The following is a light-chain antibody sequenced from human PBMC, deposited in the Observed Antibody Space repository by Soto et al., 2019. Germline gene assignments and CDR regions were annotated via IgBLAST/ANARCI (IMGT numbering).Light chain of an antibody. V-gene: IGKV1-5*01. J-gene: IGKJ1*01. CDR2: DAS. CDR1: QSISSW. CDR3: QQYNSYSWT. Sequence: DIQMTQSPSTLSASVGDRVTITCRASQSISSWLAWYQQKPGKAPKLLIYDASSLESGVPSSFSGSGSGTEFTLTISSLQPDDFATYYYQQYNSYSWTFGQGTKVEIK.